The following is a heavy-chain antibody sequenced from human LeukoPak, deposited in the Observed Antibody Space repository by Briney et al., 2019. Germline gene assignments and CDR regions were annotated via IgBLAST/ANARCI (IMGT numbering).Heavy chain of an antibody. CDR3: ARHRAYSSSSPFDY. Sequence: SETLCLTCSVSGGSISSLYWSWIRQPPGKGLEWIGYIYYTGSTNYNPSLKSRVTMFVDMSKNQFSLRLSSVTAADTAVYYCARHRAYSSSSPFDYWGQGTLVTVSS. CDR1: GGSISSLY. V-gene: IGHV4-59*08. CDR2: IYYTGST. D-gene: IGHD6-6*01. J-gene: IGHJ4*02.